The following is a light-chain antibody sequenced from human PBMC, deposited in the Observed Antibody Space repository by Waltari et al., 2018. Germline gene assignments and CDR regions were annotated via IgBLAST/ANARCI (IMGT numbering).Light chain of an antibody. CDR1: SSDIGGYDY. V-gene: IGLV2-14*01. Sequence: QSALTQPASVSGSPGQSITISCTGTSSDIGGYDYVSWYQQHPGKAPKVMLYKLTNRPLWVFVRFAGSKSGNTASLTSSGLQAEDEADYYCSSYRSINTLVFGGGTKLTVL. CDR3: SSYRSINTLV. CDR2: KLT. J-gene: IGLJ3*02.